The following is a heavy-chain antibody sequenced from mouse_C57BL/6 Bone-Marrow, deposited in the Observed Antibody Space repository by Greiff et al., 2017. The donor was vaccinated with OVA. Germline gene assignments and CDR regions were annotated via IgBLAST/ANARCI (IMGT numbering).Heavy chain of an antibody. J-gene: IGHJ4*01. Sequence: EVQVVESGGGLVKPGGSPKLSCAASGFTFSSYAMSWVRQTPEKRLEWVATISDGGSYTYYPDNVKGRFTISRDNAKNNLYLQMSNLKSEDTAMYYCARITTVYYAMDYWGQGTSVTVSS. D-gene: IGHD1-1*01. CDR1: GFTFSSYA. CDR3: ARITTVYYAMDY. V-gene: IGHV5-4*01. CDR2: ISDGGSYT.